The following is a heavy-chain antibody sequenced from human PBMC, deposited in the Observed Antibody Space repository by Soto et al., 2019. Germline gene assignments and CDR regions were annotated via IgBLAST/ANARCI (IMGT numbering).Heavy chain of an antibody. D-gene: IGHD3-10*01. CDR1: GDTFTNYG. V-gene: IGHV1-18*01. Sequence: ASVKVSCKTSGDTFTNYGVSWVRQAPGQGLEWMGWISADNGNTNYARNLQGRVTMTTDTSTGTSYMVLRSLTSDDTAVYYCARRGALPDYWGQGTLVTVSS. CDR2: ISADNGNT. J-gene: IGHJ4*02. CDR3: ARRGALPDY.